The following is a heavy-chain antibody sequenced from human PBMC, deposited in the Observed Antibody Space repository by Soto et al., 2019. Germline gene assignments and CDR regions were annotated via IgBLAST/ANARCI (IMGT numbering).Heavy chain of an antibody. J-gene: IGHJ5*02. Sequence: SETLSLTCSVSGVSITTSDYYWGWIRQPPGKGLEWIGTMDYSGDTNYNPSLNSRVTISADPSKNHFSLRLNSVTAADTAVYYCARRTPLYASESSRFDPWGQGALVTVSS. CDR2: MDYSGDT. CDR1: GVSITTSDYY. V-gene: IGHV4-39*02. CDR3: ARRTPLYASESSRFDP. D-gene: IGHD3-10*01.